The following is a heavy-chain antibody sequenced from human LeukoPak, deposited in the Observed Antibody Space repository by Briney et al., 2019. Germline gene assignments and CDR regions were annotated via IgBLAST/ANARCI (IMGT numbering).Heavy chain of an antibody. D-gene: IGHD5-18*01. CDR2: INPSGGST. Sequence: ASVKVSCKASGYTFTSYYMHWVRQAPGQGLEWMGIINPSGGSTSYAQKFQGRVTMTRDMSTSTVYMELSSLRSEDTAVYYCARDRLNTAIDYWGQGALVTVSS. V-gene: IGHV1-46*01. CDR3: ARDRLNTAIDY. CDR1: GYTFTSYY. J-gene: IGHJ4*02.